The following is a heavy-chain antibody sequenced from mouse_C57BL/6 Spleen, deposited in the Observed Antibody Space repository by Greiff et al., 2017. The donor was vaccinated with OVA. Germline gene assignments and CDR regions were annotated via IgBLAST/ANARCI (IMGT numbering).Heavy chain of an antibody. CDR1: GYSFTGYY. V-gene: IGHV1-43*01. J-gene: IGHJ3*01. CDR2: INPSTGGT. Sequence: EVQLQQSGPELVKPGASVKISCKASGYSFTGYYMPWVKQSSEKSLEWIGEINPSTGGTSYNQKFKGKATLTVDKSSSTAYMQLNSLTSEDSAVYYWASGTGTWFAYWGQGTLVTVSA. D-gene: IGHD4-1*01. CDR3: ASGTGTWFAY.